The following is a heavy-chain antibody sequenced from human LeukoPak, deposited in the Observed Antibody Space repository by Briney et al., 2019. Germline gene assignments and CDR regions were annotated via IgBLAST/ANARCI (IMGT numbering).Heavy chain of an antibody. J-gene: IGHJ6*02. CDR1: GGSFSGYS. D-gene: IGHD3-3*01. Sequence: SETLSLTCAVEGGSFSGYSWSWIRQPPGKGLEWIGEINHSGSTNYNPSLKSRVTMSVDTSKSQFSLKLSSVTAADTAVYYCARVRGAAYDFWSGPLGGMDVWGQGTTVTVSS. CDR2: INHSGST. CDR3: ARVRGAAYDFWSGPLGGMDV. V-gene: IGHV4-34*01.